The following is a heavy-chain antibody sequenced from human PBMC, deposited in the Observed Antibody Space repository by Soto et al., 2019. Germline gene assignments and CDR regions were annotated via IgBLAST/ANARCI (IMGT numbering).Heavy chain of an antibody. Sequence: LRLSCAASGFTFSSYGMHWVRQAPGKGLEWVAVIWYDGSNKYYADSVKGRFTISRDNSKNTLYLQMNSLRAEDTAVYYCARDKGYSSRVYGMDVWGQGTTVTVSS. V-gene: IGHV3-33*01. J-gene: IGHJ6*02. CDR3: ARDKGYSSRVYGMDV. CDR2: IWYDGSNK. D-gene: IGHD6-13*01. CDR1: GFTFSSYG.